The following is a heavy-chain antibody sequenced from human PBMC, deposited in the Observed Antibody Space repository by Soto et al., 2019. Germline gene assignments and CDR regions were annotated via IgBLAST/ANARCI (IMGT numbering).Heavy chain of an antibody. V-gene: IGHV3-30-3*01. D-gene: IGHD3-3*01. Sequence: QVQLVESGGGVVQPGRSLRLSCAASGFTFSSYAMHWVRQAPGKGLEWVAVISYDGSNKYYADSVKGRFTISRDNSKNTRYLQMNSLRAEDTAVYYCACAYYDFWSGFNMGMDVWGQGTTVTVSS. CDR2: ISYDGSNK. CDR3: ACAYYDFWSGFNMGMDV. J-gene: IGHJ6*02. CDR1: GFTFSSYA.